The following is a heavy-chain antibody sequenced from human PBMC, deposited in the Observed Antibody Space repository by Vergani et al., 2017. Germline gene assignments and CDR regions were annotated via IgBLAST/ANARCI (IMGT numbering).Heavy chain of an antibody. V-gene: IGHV1-2*02. Sequence: QVQLVQSGAEVKKPGSSVKVSCKASGYTFTGSYLHWVRQAPGQGLEWMGWIIPHSGGTQYAQKFQGRITMTSDTSINTAYMDLSRLTSDDTAVYYCTRVGPRSSPFYVMDVWGRETAVTVAS. CDR2: IIPHSGGT. CDR1: GYTFTGSY. CDR3: TRVGPRSSPFYVMDV. J-gene: IGHJ6*01.